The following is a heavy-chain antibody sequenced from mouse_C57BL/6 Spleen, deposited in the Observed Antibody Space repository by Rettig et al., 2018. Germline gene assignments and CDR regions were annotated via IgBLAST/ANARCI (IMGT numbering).Heavy chain of an antibody. D-gene: IGHD4-1*02. Sequence: GYSITSGYDWHWIRHFPGNKLEWMGYISYSGSTNYNPSLKSRISVTHDTSKNHFFLKLNSVTTEDTATYYCARAPTGDWYFGVWGTGTTVTVSS. CDR3: ARAPTGDWYFGV. V-gene: IGHV3-1*01. CDR1: GYSITSGYD. J-gene: IGHJ1*03. CDR2: ISYSGST.